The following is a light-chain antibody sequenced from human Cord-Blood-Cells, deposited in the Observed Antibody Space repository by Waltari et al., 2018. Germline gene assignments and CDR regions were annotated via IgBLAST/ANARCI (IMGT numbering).Light chain of an antibody. CDR1: QSVLYSSNNKNY. CDR3: QQYYSTWWT. V-gene: IGKV4-1*01. CDR2: WAS. Sequence: DIVMTQSPDSLTVSLGERATINCKSSQSVLYSSNNKNYLALYQQKPGQPPKLLIYWASTRESGFPDRFSGSGSGTDFTLPISSLQAEDVAVYYCQQYYSTWWTFGQGTKVEIK. J-gene: IGKJ1*01.